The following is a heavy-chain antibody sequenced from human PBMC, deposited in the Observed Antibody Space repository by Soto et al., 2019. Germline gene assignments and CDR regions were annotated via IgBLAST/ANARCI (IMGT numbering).Heavy chain of an antibody. Sequence: GGSLRLSCAASGFTFSSYWMHWVRQAPGKGLVWVSRINSDGSSTSYADSVKGRSTISRDNAKNTLYLQMNSLRAEDTAVYYCAREYYGSLGSLVYFDYWGQGTLVTVSS. V-gene: IGHV3-74*01. D-gene: IGHD3-10*01. CDR2: INSDGSST. CDR1: GFTFSSYW. J-gene: IGHJ4*02. CDR3: AREYYGSLGSLVYFDY.